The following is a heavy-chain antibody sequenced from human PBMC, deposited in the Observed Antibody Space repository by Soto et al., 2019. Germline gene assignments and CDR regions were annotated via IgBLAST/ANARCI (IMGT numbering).Heavy chain of an antibody. CDR3: ARDSGWPILNFDN. Sequence: QVQLVESGGGVVQPGRSLRLSCAASDFDFSSYGIHWVRQAPGKGLEWVAASSYDVRETFCADSAKGRFTVSKEMSKNTAFLQMNALRHEDTAVYFWARDSGWPILNFDNWGQGTPVTVSS. CDR1: DFDFSSYG. V-gene: IGHV3-30*03. D-gene: IGHD3-10*01. CDR2: SSYDVRET. J-gene: IGHJ4*02.